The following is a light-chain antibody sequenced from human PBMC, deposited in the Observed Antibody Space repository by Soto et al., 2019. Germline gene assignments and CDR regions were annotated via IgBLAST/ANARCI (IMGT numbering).Light chain of an antibody. V-gene: IGKV1-39*01. CDR1: QSISTY. CDR3: QQSYRSPWT. Sequence: DIQMTQSAPSLSASVGDRVTITCRASQSISTYVNWYQQKLGKAPKLLIHAASSLQSGVPSRFSGSGSGTDFTPTINSLQPEDFATYFCQQSYRSPWTFGQGTKVAIK. J-gene: IGKJ1*01. CDR2: AAS.